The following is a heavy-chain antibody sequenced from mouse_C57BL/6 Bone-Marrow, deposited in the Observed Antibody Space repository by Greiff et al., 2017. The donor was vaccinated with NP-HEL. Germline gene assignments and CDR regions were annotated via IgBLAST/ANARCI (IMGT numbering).Heavy chain of an antibody. CDR2: IYPGNSDT. D-gene: IGHD1-1*01. CDR3: TRRDYGSSLYWYFDV. V-gene: IGHV1-5*01. Sequence: EVKLVESGTVLARPGASVKMSCKTSGYTFTSYWMHWVNQRPGQGLDWIGAIYPGNSDTSYNQKFKGKAKLTAVTSASTAYMELSSLTNEDSAVYYCTRRDYGSSLYWYFDVWGTGTTVTVSS. J-gene: IGHJ1*03. CDR1: GYTFTSYW.